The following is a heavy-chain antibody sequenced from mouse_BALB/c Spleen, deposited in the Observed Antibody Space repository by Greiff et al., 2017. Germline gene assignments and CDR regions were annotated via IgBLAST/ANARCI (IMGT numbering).Heavy chain of an antibody. Sequence: EVQLQQSGAELVRPGASVKLSCTASGFNIKDYYMHWVKQRPEQGLEWIGWIDPENGDTEYAPKFQGKATMTVDTSSNTAYLQLSRLTSEDTAVYYCNYAPFAYWGEGTLVTVSA. CDR1: GFNIKDYY. D-gene: IGHD6-5*01. CDR2: IDPENGDT. J-gene: IGHJ3*01. V-gene: IGHV14-4*02. CDR3: NYAPFAY.